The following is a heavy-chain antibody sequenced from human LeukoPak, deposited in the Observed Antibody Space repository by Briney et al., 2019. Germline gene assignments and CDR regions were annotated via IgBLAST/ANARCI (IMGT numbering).Heavy chain of an antibody. J-gene: IGHJ6*02. CDR2: MSPNSGNT. D-gene: IGHD2-2*02. CDR1: GYTFTSYD. V-gene: IGHV1-8*01. Sequence: GSVKVSCKASGYTFTSYDFNWVRQATGQRPEWMGWMSPNSGNTGYAQKFQGRVTMTRNTSISTAYMELSSLRSEDTAVYYCARGKRYCSSTSCYRVVVYYYGMDVWGQGTTVTVSS. CDR3: ARGKRYCSSTSCYRVVVYYYGMDV.